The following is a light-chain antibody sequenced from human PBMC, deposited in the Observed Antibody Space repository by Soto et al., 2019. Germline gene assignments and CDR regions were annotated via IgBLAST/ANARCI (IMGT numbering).Light chain of an antibody. J-gene: IGKJ1*01. V-gene: IGKV3-11*01. Sequence: EIVLTHSPATLALSPWEGATLSCRASQSVGSSLAWYQQKLGQAPRLLIYAASDRATGIPGRFSGSGSGTDFTLIISSLEPEDFAFYYCQQGNTWPWTFGQGTKVDIK. CDR3: QQGNTWPWT. CDR2: AAS. CDR1: QSVGSS.